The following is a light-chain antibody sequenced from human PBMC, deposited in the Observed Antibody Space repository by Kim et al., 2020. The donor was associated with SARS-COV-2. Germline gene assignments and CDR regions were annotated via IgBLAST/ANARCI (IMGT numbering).Light chain of an antibody. CDR1: QSVNSN. CDR3: QQYDKWPPWT. J-gene: IGKJ1*01. CDR2: AAS. Sequence: EIVMTQSPATLSVSPGERATLCRASQSVNSNLAWYQQKPGQAPRLLIYAASTRATGIPARFSGSESGTEFTLTISSLQSEDFAVYYCQQYDKWPPWTFGQGTKVDIK. V-gene: IGKV3D-15*01.